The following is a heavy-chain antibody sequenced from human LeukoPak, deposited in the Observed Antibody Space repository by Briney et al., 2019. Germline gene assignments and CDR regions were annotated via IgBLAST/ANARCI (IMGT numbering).Heavy chain of an antibody. CDR1: VYTFTSYG. V-gene: IGHV1-18*01. D-gene: IGHD3-10*01. J-gene: IGHJ4*02. CDR3: GTYYYGSGSYGPVDY. CDR2: ISAYNGNT. Sequence: ASVEVSCKASVYTFTSYGICWVRQPPGPGLEWVGCISAYNGNTNYAQKLQGRFTMTTDTSTSTAYMELKSLRSDDTAVYYCGTYYYGSGSYGPVDYWGQGTLVTVSS.